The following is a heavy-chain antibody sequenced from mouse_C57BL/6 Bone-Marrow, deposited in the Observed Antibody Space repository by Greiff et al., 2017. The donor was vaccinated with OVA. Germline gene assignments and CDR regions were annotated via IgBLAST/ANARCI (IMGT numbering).Heavy chain of an antibody. V-gene: IGHV1-4*01. CDR1: GYTFTSYT. Sequence: QVQLQQSGAELVRPGASVKMSCKASGYTFTSYTMHWVKQRPGQGLEWIGYINPSSGYTKYNQKFKDKATLTADKSSSTAYMQLSSLTSEDSAVYYCARPYYGSSYGFAYWGQGTLVTVSA. J-gene: IGHJ3*01. CDR3: ARPYYGSSYGFAY. D-gene: IGHD1-1*01. CDR2: INPSSGYT.